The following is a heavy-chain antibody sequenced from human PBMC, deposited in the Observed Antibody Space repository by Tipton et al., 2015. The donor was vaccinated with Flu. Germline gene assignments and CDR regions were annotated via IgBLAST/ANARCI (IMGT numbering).Heavy chain of an antibody. Sequence: TLSLTCNVSGASVTTYSWNWIRQSRGKGLEWIGRKGSRGFTNINPSLESRLAMSVDASKNQFLLRLTSVTAADTAVYYCAREKDSSGSEYFQHWGQGTLVTVSS. J-gene: IGHJ1*01. CDR1: GASVTTYS. CDR2: KGSRGFT. CDR3: AREKDSSGSEYFQH. V-gene: IGHV4-4*07. D-gene: IGHD6-19*01.